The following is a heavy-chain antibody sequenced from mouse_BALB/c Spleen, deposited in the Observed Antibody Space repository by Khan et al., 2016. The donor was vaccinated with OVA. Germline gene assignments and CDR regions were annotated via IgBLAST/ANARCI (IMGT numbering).Heavy chain of an antibody. CDR2: INYSGNT. CDR1: GYSITSDYA. D-gene: IGHD2-4*01. V-gene: IGHV3-2*02. CDR3: TRKDYYDYDPFTY. Sequence: VRLQQSGPGLVKPSQSLSLTCTVTGYSITSDYAWNWIRQFPGNKLEWMGYINYSGNTRYNPSLKSRISITRDTSKNQFFLQLNSVTTEDTATYYGTRKDYYDYDPFTYWGQGTLVTVAA. J-gene: IGHJ3*01.